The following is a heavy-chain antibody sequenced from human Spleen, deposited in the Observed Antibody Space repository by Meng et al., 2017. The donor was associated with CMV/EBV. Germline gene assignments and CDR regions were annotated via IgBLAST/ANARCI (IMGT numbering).Heavy chain of an antibody. CDR3: AKHTQSVAGKGNWFDP. CDR2: ISHRGST. Sequence: SETLSLTCTVSGASISTSYWSWIRQPPGKGLEWIGYISHRGSTNYHPSLRRRVTISVDTSKNQFSLNLSSVTAADTAVYYCAKHTQSVAGKGNWFDPWGQGTLVTVSS. CDR1: GASISTSY. D-gene: IGHD6-19*01. J-gene: IGHJ5*02. V-gene: IGHV4-59*01.